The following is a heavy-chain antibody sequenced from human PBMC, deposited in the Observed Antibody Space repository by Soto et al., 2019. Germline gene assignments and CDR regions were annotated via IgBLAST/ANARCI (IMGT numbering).Heavy chain of an antibody. Sequence: ASVKVSCKASGYTFTGYYMHWVRQAPGQGLEWMGIINPSGGSTSYAQKFQGRVTMTRDTSTSTVYMELSSLRSEDTAVYYCALGEYSITLDHYCGMDFPGPGIMVT. J-gene: IGHJ6*02. CDR2: INPSGGST. CDR1: GYTFTGYY. D-gene: IGHD6-6*01. V-gene: IGHV1-46*01. CDR3: ALGEYSITLDHYCGMDF.